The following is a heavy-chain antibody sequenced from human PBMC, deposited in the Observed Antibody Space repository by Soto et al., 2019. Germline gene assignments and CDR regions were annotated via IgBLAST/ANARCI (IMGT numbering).Heavy chain of an antibody. J-gene: IGHJ4*02. D-gene: IGHD3-10*01. V-gene: IGHV5-51*01. CDR1: GYSFATYW. CDR2: IYPADSDT. CDR3: ARPLYGSGSYSDY. Sequence: GECLKSSGKGSGYSFATYWIAWVRQMPGKGLEWMGIIYPADSDTRYSPSFQGQVTISADKSISTAYLQWSSLKASDTAMYYCARPLYGSGSYSDYWGQGTLVTVSS.